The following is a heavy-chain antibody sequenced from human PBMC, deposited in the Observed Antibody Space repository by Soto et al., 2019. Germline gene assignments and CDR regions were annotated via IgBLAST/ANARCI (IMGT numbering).Heavy chain of an antibody. Sequence: GGSLRLSCAASGFTFDDYAMHWVRQAPGKGLEWVSGISWNSGSIGYADSVKGRFTISRDNAKNSLYLQMNSLRAEDTALYYCAKVGWGLNAFDIWGQGTMVTVSS. CDR2: ISWNSGSI. CDR3: AKVGWGLNAFDI. CDR1: GFTFDDYA. D-gene: IGHD7-27*01. V-gene: IGHV3-9*01. J-gene: IGHJ3*02.